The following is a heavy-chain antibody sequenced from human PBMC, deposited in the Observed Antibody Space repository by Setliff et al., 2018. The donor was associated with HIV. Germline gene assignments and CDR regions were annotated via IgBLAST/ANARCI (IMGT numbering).Heavy chain of an antibody. J-gene: IGHJ5*02. D-gene: IGHD5-18*01. CDR1: GFSLSNARMG. CDR3: AHSPQELRGYSYGYAIPPGFDP. V-gene: IGHV2-26*01. Sequence: ESGPTLVNPTETLTLTCTVSGFSLSNARMGVSWIRQPPGKALEWLAHIFSIDDKSYSTSLKSRLTVSKDTSKSQVVLTMTNMDPVDTATYYCAHSPQELRGYSYGYAIPPGFDPWGQGTLVTVSS. CDR2: IFSIDDK.